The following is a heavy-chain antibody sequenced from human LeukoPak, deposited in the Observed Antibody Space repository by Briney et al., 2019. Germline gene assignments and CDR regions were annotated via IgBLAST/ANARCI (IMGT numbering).Heavy chain of an antibody. CDR1: GGTFSSYA. D-gene: IGHD1-26*01. V-gene: IGHV1-69*04. Sequence: ASVKVSCKASGGTFSSYAISWVRQAPGQGLEWTGRIIPIFGIANYAQKFQGRVTITADKSTSTAYMELSSLRSEDTAVYYCARDQGSIVGALFYYYYGMDVWGQGTTVTVSS. CDR2: IIPIFGIA. J-gene: IGHJ6*02. CDR3: ARDQGSIVGALFYYYYGMDV.